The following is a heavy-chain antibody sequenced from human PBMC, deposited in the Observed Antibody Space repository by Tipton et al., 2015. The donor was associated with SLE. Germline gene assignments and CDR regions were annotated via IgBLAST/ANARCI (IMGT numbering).Heavy chain of an antibody. Sequence: TLSLTCTVSGGSISSGSYYWSWIRQPAGKGLEWIGRIYTSGSTNYNPSLKSRVTISVDTSKNQFSLKLSSVTAADTAVYYCARGTVRGVRYFDLWGRGTLVTVSS. CDR2: IYTSGST. CDR1: GGSISSGSYY. J-gene: IGHJ2*01. D-gene: IGHD3-10*01. V-gene: IGHV4-61*02. CDR3: ARGTVRGVRYFDL.